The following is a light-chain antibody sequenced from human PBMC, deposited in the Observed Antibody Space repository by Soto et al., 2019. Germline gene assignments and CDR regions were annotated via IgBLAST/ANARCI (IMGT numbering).Light chain of an antibody. CDR3: QQYVVSSLMFT. J-gene: IGKJ2*01. CDR2: GAS. CDR1: QSVSNNY. V-gene: IGKV3-20*01. Sequence: EIVLVQSPGTLSLSPGERATLSCRASQSVSNNYLAWYQQKPGQAPRLLIYGASSRATGVPDRFSGSGTGTDFSLTIPRLEPEDFSVCYCQQYVVSSLMFTFGQWTKVGVK.